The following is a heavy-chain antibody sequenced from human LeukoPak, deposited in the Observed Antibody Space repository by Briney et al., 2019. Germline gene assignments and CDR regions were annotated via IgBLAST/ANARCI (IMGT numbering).Heavy chain of an antibody. J-gene: IGHJ6*03. D-gene: IGHD2-2*01. CDR1: GYTFTDYG. Sequence: ASVKVSCKASGYTFTDYGITWVRQAPGHGLEWMGWMSCYSDHTSFAQKVQGRVTMTKDTPTSTAYMELSSLRSEDTAVYYCARARGCSSTSCFHQYYYYYMDVWGKGTTVTVSS. CDR3: ARARGCSSTSCFHQYYYYYMDV. CDR2: MSCYSDHT. V-gene: IGHV1-18*01.